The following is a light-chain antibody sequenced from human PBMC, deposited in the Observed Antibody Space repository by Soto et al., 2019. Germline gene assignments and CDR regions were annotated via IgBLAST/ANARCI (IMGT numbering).Light chain of an antibody. CDR3: ASWDDGLDGHV. CDR1: SSNIGGNT. J-gene: IGLJ1*01. V-gene: IGLV1-44*01. CDR2: FNN. Sequence: QSVLTQPPSASGTAWQRVTISCSGSSSNIGGNTVNWYQQLPGTAPKLLIFFNNQRPSGVPDRFSGSKSGTSASLAISGLQSEDEADYYCASWDDGLDGHVFGTGTKLTVL.